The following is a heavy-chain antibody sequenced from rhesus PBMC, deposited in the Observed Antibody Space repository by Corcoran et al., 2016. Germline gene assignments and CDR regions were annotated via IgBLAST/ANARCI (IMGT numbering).Heavy chain of an antibody. CDR2: ICYNYKTI. Sequence: EVQLVESGGGLVQPGGSLRLSCAASGFTFSSYDMSWVRQAPGKGLEWVSYICYNYKTIYYADSVKGRFTISRDNAKNSLSLQMSSLRAEDTAVYYCTRDRWGGSFDYWGQGVLVTVSS. CDR3: TRDRWGGSFDY. V-gene: IGHV3-136*01. J-gene: IGHJ4*01. CDR1: GFTFSSYD. D-gene: IGHD6-25*01.